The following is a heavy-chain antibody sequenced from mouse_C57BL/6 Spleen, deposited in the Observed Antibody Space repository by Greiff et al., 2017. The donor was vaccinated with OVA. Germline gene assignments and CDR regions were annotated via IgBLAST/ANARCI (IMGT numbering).Heavy chain of an antibody. J-gene: IGHJ3*01. V-gene: IGHV1-50*01. Sequence: QVQLQQPGAELVKPGASVKLSCKASGYTFTSYWMQWVKQRPGQGLEWIGEIDPSDSYTNYNQKFKGKATLTVDTSSSTAYMQRSSLTSEDAAVDDCARQEVYYGKDDWGQGTLVTVSA. D-gene: IGHD2-1*01. CDR2: IDPSDSYT. CDR1: GYTFTSYW. CDR3: ARQEVYYGKDD.